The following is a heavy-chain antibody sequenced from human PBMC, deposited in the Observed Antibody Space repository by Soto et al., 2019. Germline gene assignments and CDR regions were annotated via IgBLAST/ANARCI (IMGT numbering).Heavy chain of an antibody. D-gene: IGHD2-2*01. J-gene: IGHJ4*02. Sequence: SETLSLTCSVSGDSVSSDGYYWSWIRQPPGKGLEWIGYIYYSGSTNYNPSLKTRVTISLDTSQSQFSLKLSSVTTADTAVYYCARVNYCSSTSCYWLDYWGQGTLVTVSS. CDR2: IYYSGST. CDR3: ARVNYCSSTSCYWLDY. CDR1: GDSVSSDGYY. V-gene: IGHV4-61*08.